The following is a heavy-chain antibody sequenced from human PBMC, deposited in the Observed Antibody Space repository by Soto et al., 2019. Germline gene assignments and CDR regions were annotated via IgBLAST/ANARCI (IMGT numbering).Heavy chain of an antibody. Sequence: ASETLSLTCAVYGGSFSGYYWSWIRQPLGKGLEWIGEINHSGSTNYNPSLKSRVTISVDTSKNQFSLKLSSVTAADTAVYYCAGDPMLAYCGGDCYTPYWGQGTLVTVSS. V-gene: IGHV4-34*01. CDR3: AGDPMLAYCGGDCYTPY. D-gene: IGHD2-21*02. J-gene: IGHJ4*02. CDR2: INHSGST. CDR1: GGSFSGYY.